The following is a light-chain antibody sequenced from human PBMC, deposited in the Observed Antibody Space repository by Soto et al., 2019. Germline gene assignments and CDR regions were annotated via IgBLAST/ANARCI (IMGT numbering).Light chain of an antibody. CDR1: QSVSSSF. J-gene: IGKJ1*01. V-gene: IGKV3-20*01. CDR3: QQYVISPWA. CDR2: GAS. Sequence: EIVLAQSPGTLSLSPGESATLSCRASQSVSSSFLAWYQQKAGQAPRLLIYGASRRPTGIPDRFSGSGSGTDFTLTISRLEPEDFSVYYCQQYVISPWAFGQGTKVDIK.